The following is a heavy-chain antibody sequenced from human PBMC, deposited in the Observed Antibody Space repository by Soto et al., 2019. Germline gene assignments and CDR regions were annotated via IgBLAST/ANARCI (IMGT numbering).Heavy chain of an antibody. V-gene: IGHV3-23*01. CDR2: ITDNGDGT. J-gene: IGHJ4*02. CDR3: AKGRRPYCSAGTCYWTDDY. Sequence: EVHLLESGGGLVQPGGSLRLSCEASGVTFSSFPMSWVRQAPGKGLEWVSSITDNGDGTYYADSVRGHFTISRDNSKNTLYLQKNALTADDTALYYCAKGRRPYCSAGTCYWTDDYWGQGTLVTVSS. D-gene: IGHD2-15*01. CDR1: GVTFSSFP.